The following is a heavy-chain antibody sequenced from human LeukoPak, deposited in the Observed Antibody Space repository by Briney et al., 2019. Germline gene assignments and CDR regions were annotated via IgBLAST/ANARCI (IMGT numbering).Heavy chain of an antibody. J-gene: IGHJ4*02. Sequence: SETLSLTCTVSGGSISSSSYYWGWIRQPPGKGLEWIGSIYYSGSTYYNPSLKSRVTISVDTSKNQFSLKLSSVTAADTAVYYCARLSSGIVVVPAALDYWGQGTLVTVSS. D-gene: IGHD2-2*01. CDR3: ARLSSGIVVVPAALDY. V-gene: IGHV4-39*07. CDR2: IYYSGST. CDR1: GGSISSSSYY.